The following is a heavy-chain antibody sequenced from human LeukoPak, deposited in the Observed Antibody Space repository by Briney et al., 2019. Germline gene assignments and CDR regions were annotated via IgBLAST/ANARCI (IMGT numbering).Heavy chain of an antibody. J-gene: IGHJ5*02. D-gene: IGHD2-21*02. CDR3: ARKAYCGGDCYSYWFDP. CDR2: IYYSGST. CDR1: GGSISSGDYY. V-gene: IGHV4-30-4*01. Sequence: SETLSLTCTVSGGSISSGDYYWSRIRQPPGKGLEWIGYIYYSGSTYYNPSLKSRVTISVDTSKNQFSLKLSSVTAADTAVYYCARKAYCGGDCYSYWFDPWGQGTLVTVPS.